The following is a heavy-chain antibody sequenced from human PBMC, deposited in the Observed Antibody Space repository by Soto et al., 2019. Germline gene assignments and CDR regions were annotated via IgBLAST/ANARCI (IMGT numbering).Heavy chain of an antibody. J-gene: IGHJ5*02. CDR2: IYYSGST. D-gene: IGHD3-22*01. CDR1: GGSISSYY. CDR3: ARDTGFWNYDSSGYYPGWFDP. Sequence: SETLSLTCTVSGGSISSYYWSWIRQPPGKGLEWIGYIYYSGSTNYNPSLKSRVTISVDTSKSQFSLKLSSVTAADTAVYYCARDTGFWNYDSSGYYPGWFDPWGQGTLVTVSS. V-gene: IGHV4-59*01.